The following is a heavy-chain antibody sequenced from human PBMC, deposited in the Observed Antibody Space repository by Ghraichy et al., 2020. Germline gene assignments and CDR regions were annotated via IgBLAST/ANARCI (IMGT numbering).Heavy chain of an antibody. V-gene: IGHV1-69*13. J-gene: IGHJ6*02. CDR1: GGTFTRSA. D-gene: IGHD2-21*02. Sequence: SVKVSCKASGGTFTRSAFSWVRQAPGQGLEWMGGIIPVFDTANYAQKFQGRVRFTADESTRTAYMELSSLTSEDTAMYYCARDRGDSYPNYYYNMDVWGQGTTVTVSS. CDR2: IIPVFDTA. CDR3: ARDRGDSYPNYYYNMDV.